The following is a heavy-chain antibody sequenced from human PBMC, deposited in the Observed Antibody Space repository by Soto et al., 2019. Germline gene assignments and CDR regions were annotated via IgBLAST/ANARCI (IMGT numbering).Heavy chain of an antibody. Sequence: EVPLVESGGGLVQPGRSLRLSCAVSGFTFDDYAMHWVRQAPGKGLEWVSGISWNSGSIDYADSVKGRFTISRDNAKNSLYLQMNSLRTEDTALYYCAKGSSYDFWSGFNYWGQGTLVTVSS. D-gene: IGHD3-3*01. J-gene: IGHJ4*02. CDR2: ISWNSGSI. CDR3: AKGSSYDFWSGFNY. CDR1: GFTFDDYA. V-gene: IGHV3-9*01.